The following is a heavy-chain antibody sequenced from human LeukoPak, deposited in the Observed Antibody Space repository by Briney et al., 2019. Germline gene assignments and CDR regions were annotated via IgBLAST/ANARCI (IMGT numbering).Heavy chain of an antibody. CDR1: GFTFSNYW. CDR2: IKEDGSEK. Sequence: PGGSLRFSCAASGFTFSNYWMSWVRQAPGKGLEWVANIKEDGSEKYYVDSVKGRFTISRDNARNSLYLQMNSLRAEDTAVYYCASGRQLGYWGQGTLVTVSS. V-gene: IGHV3-7*01. D-gene: IGHD6-13*01. CDR3: ASGRQLGY. J-gene: IGHJ4*02.